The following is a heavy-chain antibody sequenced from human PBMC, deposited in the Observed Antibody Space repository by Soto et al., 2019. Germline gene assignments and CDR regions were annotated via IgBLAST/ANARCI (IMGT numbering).Heavy chain of an antibody. D-gene: IGHD3-3*01. CDR1: GYTFTSYG. Sequence: ASVKVSCKXSGYTFTSYGISWVRQAPGQGLEWMGWISAYNGNTNYAQKLQGRVTMTTGTSTSTAYMELRSLRSDDTAVYYCARDGAGFFYDFWSGYYFGFDYWGQGTLVTVSS. CDR3: ARDGAGFFYDFWSGYYFGFDY. J-gene: IGHJ4*02. CDR2: ISAYNGNT. V-gene: IGHV1-18*01.